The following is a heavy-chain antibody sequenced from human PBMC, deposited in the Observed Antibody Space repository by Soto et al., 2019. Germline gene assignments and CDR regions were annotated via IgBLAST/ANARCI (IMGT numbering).Heavy chain of an antibody. J-gene: IGHJ6*02. D-gene: IGHD5-12*01. Sequence: PGGSLRLSCAASGFTVSSNYMSWVRQAPGKGLEWVSVIYSGGSTYYADSVKGRFTISRDNSKNTLYLQMNSLRAEDTAVYYCARMLTSRDGYNYDYYYGMDVWGQGTTVPVSS. CDR3: ARMLTSRDGYNYDYYYGMDV. CDR1: GFTVSSNY. CDR2: IYSGGST. V-gene: IGHV3-53*01.